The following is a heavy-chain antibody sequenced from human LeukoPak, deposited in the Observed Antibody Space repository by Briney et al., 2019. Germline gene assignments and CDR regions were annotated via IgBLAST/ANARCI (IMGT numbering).Heavy chain of an antibody. CDR1: GGSISSSSYY. Sequence: SETLSLTCTVSGGSISSSSYYWGWIRQPPGKGLEWIGSIYYSGSTYYNPSLKSRVTISVDTSKNQFSLKLTSVTAADTAVYYCARHKCSSTSCYFYFQHWGQGTLVTVSS. J-gene: IGHJ1*01. CDR3: ARHKCSSTSCYFYFQH. D-gene: IGHD2-2*01. V-gene: IGHV4-39*01. CDR2: IYYSGST.